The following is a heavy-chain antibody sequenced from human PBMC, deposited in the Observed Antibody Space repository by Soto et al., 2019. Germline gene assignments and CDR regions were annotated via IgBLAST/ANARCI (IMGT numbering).Heavy chain of an antibody. CDR1: DGYITPND. CDR3: ARLGAYYQALDS. CDR2: VYYAGTT. Sequence: SETLCLTCTVSDGYITPNDCTWVRQPPGKGLEWIGYVYYAGTTTYNPSLKSRVSISIDTSKNEVSLKLSSVTAADTAVYYCARLGAYYQALDSWGQGTLVTVSS. D-gene: IGHD3-22*01. V-gene: IGHV4-59*08. J-gene: IGHJ4*02.